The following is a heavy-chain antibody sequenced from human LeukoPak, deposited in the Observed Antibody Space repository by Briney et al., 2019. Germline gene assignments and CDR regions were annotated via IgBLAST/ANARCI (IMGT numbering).Heavy chain of an antibody. CDR3: ARSPMVRGVIIPSLFFDY. J-gene: IGHJ4*02. CDR2: INPSGGST. D-gene: IGHD3-10*01. CDR1: GGTFTSYY. Sequence: ASVKVSCKASGGTFTSYYMHWVRQAPGQGLEWMGIINPSGGSTSYAQKFQGRVTMTRDTSTSTVYMELSSLRSEDTAVYYCARSPMVRGVIIPSLFFDYWGQGTLVTVSS. V-gene: IGHV1-46*01.